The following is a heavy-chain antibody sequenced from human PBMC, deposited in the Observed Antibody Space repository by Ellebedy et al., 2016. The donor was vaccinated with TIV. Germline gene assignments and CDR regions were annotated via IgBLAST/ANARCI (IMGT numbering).Heavy chain of an antibody. CDR3: ARDVPEPGQGGWPPGYFFDL. Sequence: GESLKISCEASGFSFDIYSMHWVRLTPDKGLEWLGVIMYDGTNRLYVDSLEGRFTISRDNAKNTVYLQMNSLRPEDTAMYYCARDVPEPGQGGWPPGYFFDLWGQGTLVTVSS. CDR1: GFSFDIYS. V-gene: IGHV3-30-3*01. J-gene: IGHJ4*02. D-gene: IGHD6-19*01. CDR2: IMYDGTNR.